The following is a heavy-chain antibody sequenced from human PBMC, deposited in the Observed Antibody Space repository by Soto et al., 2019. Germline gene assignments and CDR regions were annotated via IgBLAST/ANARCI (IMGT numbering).Heavy chain of an antibody. CDR3: ASVDGKTRFDY. J-gene: IGHJ4*02. V-gene: IGHV1-46*03. Sequence: QVQLVQSGAEVKKPGASVKVSCKASGYTFTSYYMHWVRQAPGQGLEWMGIINPSGGSSSYAQKFQGRVTMTRDTSTSTVYMELSSLRSEDTAVYYCASVDGKTRFDYWGQGTLVTVSS. CDR2: INPSGGSS. CDR1: GYTFTSYY.